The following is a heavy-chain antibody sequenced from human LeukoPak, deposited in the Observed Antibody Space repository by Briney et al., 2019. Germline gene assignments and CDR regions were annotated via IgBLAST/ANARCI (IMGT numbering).Heavy chain of an antibody. CDR3: AKRLAAAGIFYFDS. D-gene: IGHD6-13*01. CDR2: ISYSGGST. J-gene: IGHJ4*02. CDR1: EFTFSSYA. V-gene: IGHV3-23*01. Sequence: GGSLRLSCAASEFTFSSYAMNWVRQAPGKELEWVSGISYSGGSTYYADSVKGRFTISRDNSKNTLYLQMDSLRAEDTAVYYCAKRLAAAGIFYFDSWGQGTLVTVSS.